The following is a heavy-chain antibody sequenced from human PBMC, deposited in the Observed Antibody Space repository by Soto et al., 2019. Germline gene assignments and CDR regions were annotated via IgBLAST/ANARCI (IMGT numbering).Heavy chain of an antibody. CDR3: ARSEQSRAVHAPTNWFDP. J-gene: IGHJ5*02. V-gene: IGHV4-61*01. CDR2: FYYSGST. CDR1: GGSVSGGSYF. Sequence: PSETLSLTCTVSGGSVSGGSYFWSWVRQPPGKGLEWIGYFYYSGSTKYNPSLKSRVTISVDRSKNQFSLKLSSVTAADTAVYYCARSEQSRAVHAPTNWFDPWGQGTLVTVSS. D-gene: IGHD3-10*01.